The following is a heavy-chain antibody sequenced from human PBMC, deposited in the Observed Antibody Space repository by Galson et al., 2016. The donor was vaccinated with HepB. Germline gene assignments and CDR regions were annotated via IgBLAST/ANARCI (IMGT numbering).Heavy chain of an antibody. J-gene: IGHJ4*02. CDR3: ASLRSGSLTSDS. CDR2: IDPGDSFT. CDR1: GYSFTNYW. Sequence: QSGAEVKKPGESLRISCTGSGYSFTNYWINWVRQMPGKGLEWMGRIDPGDSFTNYSPSFQGHVTISADKSISTAHLQWSSLKASDTAMYYCASLRSGSLTSDSWGQGTLVTVSS. V-gene: IGHV5-10-1*01. D-gene: IGHD1-26*01.